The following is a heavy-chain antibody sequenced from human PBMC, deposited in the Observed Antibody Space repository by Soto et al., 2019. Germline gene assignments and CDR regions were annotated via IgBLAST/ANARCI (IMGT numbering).Heavy chain of an antibody. D-gene: IGHD1-20*01. CDR1: GFTVSGNY. J-gene: IGHJ4*02. CDR2: IYSGGST. Sequence: GGSLRLSCAASGFTVSGNYMTWVRQTPGKGLEWVSAIYSGGSTYYADSVKGRFTISRDNSKNTVFLQMDSLRAEDTAVYYCARTITGSSDYWGQGTLVTVSS. V-gene: IGHV3-66*01. CDR3: ARTITGSSDY.